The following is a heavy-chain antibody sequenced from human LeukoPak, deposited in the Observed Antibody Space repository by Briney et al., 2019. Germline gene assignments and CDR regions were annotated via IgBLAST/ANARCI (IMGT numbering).Heavy chain of an antibody. CDR2: IKSKADAGTT. CDR3: TSDDPVNRS. V-gene: IGHV3-15*01. J-gene: IGHJ4*02. CDR1: GFAFSKAW. Sequence: GGSPRLSCAASGFAFSKAWMSWVRQAPGKGLEWVGRIKSKADAGTTDYAAPVKGRFTISRDDSKNTLFLQMNTLKTEDTAMYYCTSDDPVNRSWGQGTLVTVSS. D-gene: IGHD2/OR15-2a*01.